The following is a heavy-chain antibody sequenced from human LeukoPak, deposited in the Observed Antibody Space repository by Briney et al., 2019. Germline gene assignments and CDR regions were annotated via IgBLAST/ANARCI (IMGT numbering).Heavy chain of an antibody. D-gene: IGHD5-18*01. CDR2: INPNSGGT. J-gene: IGHJ6*03. V-gene: IGHV1-2*02. Sequence: GASVKVSCKASGYTFTDYYMHWVRQAPGQGLEWMGWINPNSGGTNYAQKFQGRVTMTRDTSISTAYMELSRLRSDDTAVYYCARAVYSYGYMDVWGKGTTVTVSS. CDR1: GYTFTDYY. CDR3: ARAVYSYGYMDV.